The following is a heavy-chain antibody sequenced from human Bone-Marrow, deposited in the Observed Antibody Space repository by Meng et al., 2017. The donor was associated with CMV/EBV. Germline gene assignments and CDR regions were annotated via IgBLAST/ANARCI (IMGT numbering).Heavy chain of an antibody. V-gene: IGHV3-13*01. CDR1: GFTFSSYD. CDR3: ARGEDFWSGYYKPRPYYGMDV. CDR2: IGTAGDT. D-gene: IGHD3-3*01. Sequence: GGSLRLSCAASGFTFSSYDMHWVRQATGKGLEWVSAIGTAGDTYYPGSVKGRFTISRENAKNSLYLQMNSPRAGDTAVYYCARGEDFWSGYYKPRPYYGMDVWGQRTTVTVSS. J-gene: IGHJ6*02.